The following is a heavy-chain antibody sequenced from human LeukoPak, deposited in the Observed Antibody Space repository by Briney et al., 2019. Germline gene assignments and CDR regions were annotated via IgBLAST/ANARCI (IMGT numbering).Heavy chain of an antibody. D-gene: IGHD5-12*01. Sequence: SGGSLRLSCAASGFTFSSYSMNWVRQAPGKGLEWVAVISYDGSNKYYADSVKGRFTISRDNSKNTLYLQMNSLRAEDTAVYYCAKDIRTSTTNIVATIDYWGQGTLVTVSS. CDR3: AKDIRTSTTNIVATIDY. V-gene: IGHV3-30*18. CDR1: GFTFSSYS. CDR2: ISYDGSNK. J-gene: IGHJ4*02.